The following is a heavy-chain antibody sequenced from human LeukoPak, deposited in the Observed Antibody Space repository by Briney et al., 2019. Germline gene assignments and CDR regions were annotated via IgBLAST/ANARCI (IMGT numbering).Heavy chain of an antibody. CDR2: INPKSGVT. J-gene: IGHJ4*02. CDR3: ARALGNYYDSTVYQAY. Sequence: GASMKVSRNTSGYTFTDYYIHWVRQAPGQGLEWMGWINPKSGVTNYAQNFQDRVTLTSDTSISTAYMDLSGLTSGDTAVYYCARALGNYYDSTVYQAYWGQGHLVTVSS. CDR1: GYTFTDYY. D-gene: IGHD3-22*01. V-gene: IGHV1-2*02.